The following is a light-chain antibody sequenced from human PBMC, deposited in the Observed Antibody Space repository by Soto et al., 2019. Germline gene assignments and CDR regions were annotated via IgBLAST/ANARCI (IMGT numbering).Light chain of an antibody. J-gene: IGKJ5*01. V-gene: IGKV3-15*01. CDR3: QQYNNWPPIT. CDR2: GAS. CDR1: QSVSSGY. Sequence: EIVLTQSPRTLSLSPGERATLSCRASQSVSSGYLAWYQQKPGQAPRLLIYGASTRATGIPARFSGSGSGTEFTLTISSLQSEDFAVYYCQQYNNWPPITFGQGTRLEIK.